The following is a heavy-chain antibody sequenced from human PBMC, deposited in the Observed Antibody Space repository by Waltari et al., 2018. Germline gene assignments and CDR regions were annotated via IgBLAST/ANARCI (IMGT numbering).Heavy chain of an antibody. CDR1: GFGFSSFG. J-gene: IGHJ6*03. CDR2: IWFDGRKI. Sequence: QVQLVESGGGVVQPGKSLRLSCAGSGFGFSSFGIHWVRQAPGKGLELVVIIWFDGRKIYYADSVKGRFTISRDNSRNTVYLQMNSLRPEDSGVYYCARCPDEYNYYYMEVWGRGTTVSVSS. V-gene: IGHV3-33*08. CDR3: ARCPDEYNYYYMEV.